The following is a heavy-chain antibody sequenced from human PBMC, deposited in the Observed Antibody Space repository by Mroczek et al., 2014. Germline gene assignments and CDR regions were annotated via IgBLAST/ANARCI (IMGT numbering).Heavy chain of an antibody. J-gene: IGHJ6*03. CDR3: ARGWYSSSSGVTPESYYYYMDV. CDR1: GYTFSSYA. CDR2: IIPIFGTA. Sequence: QVQLVQSGAEVKKPGASVKVSCKASGYTFSSYAISWVRQAPGQGLEWMGGIIPIFGTANYAQKFQGRVTITADESTSTAYMELSSLRSEDTAVYYCARGWYSSSSGVTPESYYYYMDVWGKGTTVTVSS. V-gene: IGHV1-69*13. D-gene: IGHD6-6*01.